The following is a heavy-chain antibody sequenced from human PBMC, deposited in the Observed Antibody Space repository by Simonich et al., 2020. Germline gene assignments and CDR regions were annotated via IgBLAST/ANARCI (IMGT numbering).Heavy chain of an antibody. CDR2: IAYEGSNK. V-gene: IGHV3-30*07. Sequence: QVQLVESGGGVVQPGRSLRLSCAASGFTFSSYAMHWVRQAPGKGLEWVAVIAYEGSNKYYADSVKGRFTISRDNSKNTLYLQMNSLRAEDTAVYYCAREGAGNDAFDIWGQGTMVTVSS. CDR1: GFTFSSYA. J-gene: IGHJ3*02. CDR3: AREGAGNDAFDI. D-gene: IGHD1-26*01.